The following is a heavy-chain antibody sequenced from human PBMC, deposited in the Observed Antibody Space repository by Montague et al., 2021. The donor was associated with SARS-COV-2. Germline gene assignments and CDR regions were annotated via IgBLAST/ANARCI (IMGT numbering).Heavy chain of an antibody. V-gene: IGHV3-30*04. D-gene: IGHD1-26*01. CDR1: GFYFSYA. CDR2: ISNDGSNK. J-gene: IGHJ4*02. CDR3: ARESGSFHDGGYFDY. Sequence: SLRLSCAASGFYFSYAMHWVRQAPGKGLGWVALISNDGSNKHYADSVKGRFTISRDNSKSTLYLQVNSLRAEDTAVYYCARESGSFHDGGYFDYWGQGSLVTVSS.